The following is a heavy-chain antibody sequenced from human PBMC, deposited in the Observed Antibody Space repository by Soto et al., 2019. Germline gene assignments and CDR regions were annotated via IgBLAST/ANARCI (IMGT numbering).Heavy chain of an antibody. CDR3: ATDEETLGAFDI. J-gene: IGHJ3*02. Sequence: GGSLRLSCVASGLTFSSYWMSWVRLAPGKGLEWVSAISGSGGGTYYVDSVKGRFTISGDNSKNTLYLQMNSLRAEDTAVYYCATDEETLGAFDIWGQGTMVTVSS. CDR2: ISGSGGGT. D-gene: IGHD7-27*01. CDR1: GLTFSSYW. V-gene: IGHV3-23*01.